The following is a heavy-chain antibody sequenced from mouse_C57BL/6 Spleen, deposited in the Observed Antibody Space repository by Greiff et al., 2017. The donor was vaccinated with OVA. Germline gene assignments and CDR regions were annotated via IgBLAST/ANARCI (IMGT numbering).Heavy chain of an antibody. Sequence: VQLQQSGPELVKPGASVKMSCKASGYTFTDYNMHWVKQSHGKSLEWIGYINPNNGGTSYNQKFKGKATLTVNKSSSTAYMELRSLTSEDSAVYYCARGHYSNYYFDYWGQGTTLTVSS. CDR1: GYTFTDYN. CDR3: ARGHYSNYYFDY. D-gene: IGHD2-5*01. CDR2: INPNNGGT. V-gene: IGHV1-22*01. J-gene: IGHJ2*01.